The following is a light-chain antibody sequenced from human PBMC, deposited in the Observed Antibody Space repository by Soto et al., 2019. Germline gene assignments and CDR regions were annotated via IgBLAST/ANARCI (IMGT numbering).Light chain of an antibody. CDR2: GAS. Sequence: EIGLTQSPGTLSLSPGERATLSCRASQTLTNNYLAWYQQKPGQAPSLLIYGASSTATGIPDRFSGSGSGTDFTLTISRLEPEDSAVYYCQQYGSSPLWTFGQGTKVDIK. J-gene: IGKJ1*01. CDR3: QQYGSSPLWT. V-gene: IGKV3-20*01. CDR1: QTLTNNY.